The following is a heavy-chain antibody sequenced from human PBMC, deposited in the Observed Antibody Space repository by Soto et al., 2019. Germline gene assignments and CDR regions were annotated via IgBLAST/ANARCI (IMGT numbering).Heavy chain of an antibody. CDR2: ISYDGSNK. Sequence: GGSLRLSCADSGFTFSSYGMHWVRQAPGKGLEWVAVISYDGSNKYYADSVKGRFTISRDNSKNTLYLQMNSLRAEDTAVYYCAKEHYDFWSGYYTGMVDYWGQGTLVPVSS. CDR1: GFTFSSYG. V-gene: IGHV3-30*18. CDR3: AKEHYDFWSGYYTGMVDY. D-gene: IGHD3-3*01. J-gene: IGHJ4*02.